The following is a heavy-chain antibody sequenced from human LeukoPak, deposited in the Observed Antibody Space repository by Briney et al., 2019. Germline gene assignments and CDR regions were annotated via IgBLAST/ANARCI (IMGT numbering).Heavy chain of an antibody. Sequence: GGSLRLSCEASGFTFSSYAMSWVRQAPGKGLEWVSGIIDSGDITYYANSVKGRFTISRDNSRDTLYLQMNSLRAENTAVYYCAQLGGQEVYNYYVGVWGKGTTVAVSS. CDR1: GFTFSSYA. J-gene: IGHJ6*03. CDR3: AQLGGQEVYNYYVGV. CDR2: IIDSGDIT. D-gene: IGHD3-16*01. V-gene: IGHV3-23*01.